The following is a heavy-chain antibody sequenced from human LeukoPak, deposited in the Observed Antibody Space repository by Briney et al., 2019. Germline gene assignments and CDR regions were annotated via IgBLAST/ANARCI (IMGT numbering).Heavy chain of an antibody. J-gene: IGHJ4*02. CDR1: GFRFSDYY. CDR3: ASLYDSTGFCFDY. V-gene: IGHV3-11*01. D-gene: IGHD3-22*01. Sequence: SLRLSCVVSGFRFSDYYMSWIRQTPGKGLEFISYISGSGDAIYYTDSVKGRFTISRDNAKNSLYLQLDSLSAEDTAVYYCASLYDSTGFCFDYWGQGALVTVSS. CDR2: ISGSGDAI.